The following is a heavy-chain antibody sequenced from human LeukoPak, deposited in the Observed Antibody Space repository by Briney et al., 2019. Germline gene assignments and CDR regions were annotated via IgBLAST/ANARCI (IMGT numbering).Heavy chain of an antibody. CDR2: ISYDGSNK. V-gene: IGHV3-30*01. CDR1: GFTFSSYA. D-gene: IGHD2-15*01. CDR3: ARDLKSRLLVGWFDP. Sequence: GGSLRLSCAASGFTFSSYAMHWVRQAPGKGLERVAVISYDGSNKYYADSVKGRFTISRDNSKNTLYLQMNSLRAEDTAVYYCARDLKSRLLVGWFDPWGQGTLVTVSS. J-gene: IGHJ5*02.